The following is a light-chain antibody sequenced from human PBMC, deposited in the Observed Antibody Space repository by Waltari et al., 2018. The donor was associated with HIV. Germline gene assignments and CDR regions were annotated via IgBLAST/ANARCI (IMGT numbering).Light chain of an antibody. CDR3: QQYSTYLFT. CDR2: AS. V-gene: IGKV1-5*03. Sequence: DIQMTQSPSTLSASVGDRVTITCRASQSISAWLAWYQRKPGKAPKASSLESGVPSRFSGSGSGTEFTLTISSLQPDDFATYYCQQYSTYLFTFGQGTKLEIK. J-gene: IGKJ2*01. CDR1: QSISAW.